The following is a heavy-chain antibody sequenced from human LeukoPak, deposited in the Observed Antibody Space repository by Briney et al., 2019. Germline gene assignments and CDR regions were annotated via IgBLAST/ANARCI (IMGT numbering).Heavy chain of an antibody. D-gene: IGHD2-2*03. J-gene: IGHJ5*02. V-gene: IGHV1-46*03. CDR2: INPSGGST. CDR1: GYTFTSYY. Sequence: ASVKVSCKASGYTFTSYYMHWVRQAPGQGLEWMGIINPSGGSTSYAQKFQGRVTMTRDMSTSTVYMELSSLRSEDTAVYYCANGYCSSTSCPAWFDPWGQGTLVTVSS. CDR3: ANGYCSSTSCPAWFDP.